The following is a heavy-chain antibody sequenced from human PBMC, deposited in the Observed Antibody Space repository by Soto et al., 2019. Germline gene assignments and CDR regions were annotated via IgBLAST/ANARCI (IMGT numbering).Heavy chain of an antibody. J-gene: IGHJ5*02. D-gene: IGHD3-10*01. CDR1: GGSISSYY. CDR3: ARLEGFGGNWFDP. V-gene: IGHV4-59*08. CDR2: IYYSGST. Sequence: SETLSLTCTVSGGSISSYYWSWIRQPPGKGLEWIGYIYYSGSTNYNPSLKSRVTISVDTSKNQFSLKLSSVTAADTAVYYCARLEGFGGNWFDPWGQGTLVTVSS.